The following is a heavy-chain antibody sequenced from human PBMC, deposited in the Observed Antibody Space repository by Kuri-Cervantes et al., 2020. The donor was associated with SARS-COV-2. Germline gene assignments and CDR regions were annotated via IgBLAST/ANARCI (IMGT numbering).Heavy chain of an antibody. CDR3: TTDQTRGWYYDFWSVTPIDY. V-gene: IGHV3-21*01. CDR2: ISSRSNYI. CDR1: GFTFNRYS. D-gene: IGHD3-3*01. J-gene: IGHJ4*02. Sequence: GGSLRLSCAASGFTFNRYSMNWVRQAPGKGLEWVSSISSRSNYIYYADSVKGRFTISRNNAKKSLFLQMNSLRAEDTAVYYCTTDQTRGWYYDFWSVTPIDYWGQGTLVTVSS.